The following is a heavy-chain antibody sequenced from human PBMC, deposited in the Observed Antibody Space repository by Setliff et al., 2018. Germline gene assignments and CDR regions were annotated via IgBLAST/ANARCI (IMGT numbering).Heavy chain of an antibody. D-gene: IGHD5-12*01. CDR1: GYTSISYG. V-gene: IGHV1-18*01. J-gene: IGHJ4*02. CDR2: ISGYNGNT. CDR3: ARDRGLEADVVSLINMGDF. Sequence: ASVKVSCKTSGYTSISYGISWVRQAPGQGLEWMGWISGYNGNTDYAQNFQGRVTMTTDTSTSTAYMELRSLRSDDTAVYYCARDRGLEADVVSLINMGDFWGQGTLVTVPQ.